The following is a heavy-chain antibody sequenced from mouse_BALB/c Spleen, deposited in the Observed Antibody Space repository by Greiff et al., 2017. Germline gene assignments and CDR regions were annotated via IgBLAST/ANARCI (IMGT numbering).Heavy chain of an antibody. J-gene: IGHJ4*01. CDR1: GFTFSDYG. CDR2: ISNLAYSI. CDR3: AREGYDAMDY. Sequence: EVHLVESGGGLVQPGGSRKLSCAASGFTFSDYGMAWVRQAPGKGPEWVAFISNLAYSIYYADTVTGRFTISRENAKNTLYLEMSSLRSEDTAMYYCAREGYDAMDYWGQGTSVTVSS. V-gene: IGHV5-15*02. D-gene: IGHD2-10*02.